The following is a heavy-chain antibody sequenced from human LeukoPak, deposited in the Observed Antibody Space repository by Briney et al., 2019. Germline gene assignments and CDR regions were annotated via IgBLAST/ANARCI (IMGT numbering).Heavy chain of an antibody. D-gene: IGHD2-2*01. CDR2: VSGDGGVT. Sequence: GSLRLSCTVSGFTFRYFSMHWVRQAPGKGLQWVGLVSGDGGVTHYPDSVKGRFTISRDNNQNSLYLQMNSLTVEDSAFYYCAKGNNTISFNFDYWGQGTLVTVSS. V-gene: IGHV3-43*02. J-gene: IGHJ4*02. CDR1: GFTFRYFS. CDR3: AKGNNTISFNFDY.